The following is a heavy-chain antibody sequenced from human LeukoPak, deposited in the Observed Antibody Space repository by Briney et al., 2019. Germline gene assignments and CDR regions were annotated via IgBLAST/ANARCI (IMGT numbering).Heavy chain of an antibody. J-gene: IGHJ6*03. CDR1: GGSFSGYY. V-gene: IGHV4-34*01. Sequence: SETLSLTCAVYGGSFSGYYWSWIRQPPGKGLEWIGEINHSGSTNYNPSLKCRVTISVDTSKNHFSLKLNSVTAADTAVYYCARPYYGSGSPWDYMDVWGKGTTVTISS. CDR2: INHSGST. CDR3: ARPYYGSGSPWDYMDV. D-gene: IGHD3-10*01.